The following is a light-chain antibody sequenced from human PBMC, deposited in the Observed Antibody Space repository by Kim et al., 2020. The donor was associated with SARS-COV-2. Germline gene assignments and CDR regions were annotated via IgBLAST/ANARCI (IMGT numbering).Light chain of an antibody. CDR3: SSYTSSSTWV. CDR1: SSDVGGYNY. Sequence: QSALTQPASVSGSPGQSITISCTGTSSDVGGYNYVSWYQQHPVKAPKLMIYDVSKRPSGVSNRFSGSKSGNTASLTISGLQAEDEADYYCSSYTSSSTWVFGGGTQLTDL. CDR2: DVS. J-gene: IGLJ3*02. V-gene: IGLV2-14*01.